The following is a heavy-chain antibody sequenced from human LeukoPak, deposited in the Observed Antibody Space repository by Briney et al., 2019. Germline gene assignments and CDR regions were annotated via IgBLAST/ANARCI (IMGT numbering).Heavy chain of an antibody. CDR3: AKDPTAHYDFWSGYSRYYFDY. CDR1: GGTFSSYA. J-gene: IGHJ4*02. V-gene: IGHV1-69*06. D-gene: IGHD3-3*01. Sequence: SVKVSCKASGGTFSSYAISWVRQAPGQGLEWMGGIIPIFGTANYAQKFQGRVTITADKSTSTAYMELSSLRSEDTAVYYCAKDPTAHYDFWSGYSRYYFDYWGQGTLVTVSS. CDR2: IIPIFGTA.